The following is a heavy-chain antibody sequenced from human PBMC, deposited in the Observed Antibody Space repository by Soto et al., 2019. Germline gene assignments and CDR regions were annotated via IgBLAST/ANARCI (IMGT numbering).Heavy chain of an antibody. CDR3: ARVPTTVTTPGMDV. V-gene: IGHV3-23*01. Sequence: GGSLRLSCAASGFTFSNYAMTWVRQAPGKGLEWVSSISGSGSTTYYADSVKGRFTISRDRSKNTLFLQMNSLNAEDTALYYCARVPTTVTTPGMDVWGQGTTVTVSS. J-gene: IGHJ6*02. CDR2: ISGSGSTT. D-gene: IGHD4-4*01. CDR1: GFTFSNYA.